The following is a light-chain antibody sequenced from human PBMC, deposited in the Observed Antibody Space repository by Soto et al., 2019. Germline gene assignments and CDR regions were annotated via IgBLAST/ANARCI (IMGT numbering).Light chain of an antibody. CDR2: EVS. J-gene: IGLJ3*02. CDR3: SSHTTSNTWV. V-gene: IGLV2-14*01. CDR1: SSDIGGYKY. Sequence: QSAPTQPASVSGSPGQSITISCTGTSSDIGGYKYVSWYQQYPGKAPKLMIYEVSNRPSGVSNRFSGSKSGNTASLTISGLQAEDEADYYCSSHTTSNTWVFGGGTKL.